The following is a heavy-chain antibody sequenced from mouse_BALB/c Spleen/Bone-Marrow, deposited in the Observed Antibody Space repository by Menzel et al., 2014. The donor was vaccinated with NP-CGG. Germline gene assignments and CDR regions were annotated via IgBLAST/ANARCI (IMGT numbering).Heavy chain of an antibody. Sequence: EVQLVESGPELVKPGASVKISRKASGYTFSDYNMHWVKQSHGKSLEWIGNIYPYNGGTGYNQKFKRKATLTVDNSSSTAYMELRSLTSEDSAVYHCARGWLLSWFAYWGQGTLVTVSA. CDR1: GYTFSDYN. J-gene: IGHJ3*01. CDR3: ARGWLLSWFAY. CDR2: IYPYNGGT. D-gene: IGHD2-3*01. V-gene: IGHV1S29*02.